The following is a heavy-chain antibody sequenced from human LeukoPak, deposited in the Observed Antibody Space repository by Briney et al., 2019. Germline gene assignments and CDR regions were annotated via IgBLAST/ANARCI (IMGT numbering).Heavy chain of an antibody. Sequence: GGSLRLSCAASGFTFDDYGMSWDRQAPGKGLEWVSGINWNGGSTGYADSVKGRFTISRDNAKNSLYLQMNSLRAEDTAVYYCARAFYDFLTGYPAYFDYWGQGTLVTVSS. V-gene: IGHV3-20*04. D-gene: IGHD3-9*01. J-gene: IGHJ4*02. CDR1: GFTFDDYG. CDR3: ARAFYDFLTGYPAYFDY. CDR2: INWNGGST.